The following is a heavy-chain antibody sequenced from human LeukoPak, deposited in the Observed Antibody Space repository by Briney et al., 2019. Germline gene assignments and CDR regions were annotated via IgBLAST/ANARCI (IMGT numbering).Heavy chain of an antibody. V-gene: IGHV1-69*01. CDR1: GGTFSSYA. Sequence: SVKVSCKASGGTFSSYAISWVRQAPGHGLEWMGGIIPIFGTANYAQKFQGRVTITADESTSTAYMELSSLRSEDTAVYYCARDLAEGGDILTGYSGWFDPWGQGTLVTVSS. CDR2: IIPIFGTA. CDR3: ARDLAEGGDILTGYSGWFDP. J-gene: IGHJ5*02. D-gene: IGHD3-9*01.